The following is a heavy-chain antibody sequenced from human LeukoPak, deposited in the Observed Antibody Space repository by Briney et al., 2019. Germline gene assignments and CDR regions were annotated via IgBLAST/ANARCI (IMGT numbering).Heavy chain of an antibody. Sequence: GGSLRLSCAVSGFTFSTSSMNWVRQAPGKGLEWVSSISSSSSYIYYADSVKGRFTISRDNAKNSLYLQMNSLRAEDTAVDYCARTRLPYSSSSVAYYFDYRGQGTLVTVSS. CDR3: ARTRLPYSSSSVAYYFDY. CDR2: ISSSSSYI. D-gene: IGHD6-6*01. V-gene: IGHV3-21*01. J-gene: IGHJ4*02. CDR1: GFTFSTSS.